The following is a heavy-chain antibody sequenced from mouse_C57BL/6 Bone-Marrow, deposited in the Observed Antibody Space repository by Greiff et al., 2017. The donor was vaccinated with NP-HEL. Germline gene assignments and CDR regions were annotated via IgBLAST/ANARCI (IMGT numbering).Heavy chain of an antibody. Sequence: QVQLQQPGAELVRPGTSVKLSCKASGYTFTSYWMHWVKQRPGQGLEWIGVIDPSDSYTNYNQKFKGKATLTVDTSSSTAYMQLSSLTSEDSAVYYCARGWLLRRFAYWGQGTLVTVSA. D-gene: IGHD2-3*01. CDR3: ARGWLLRRFAY. V-gene: IGHV1-59*01. CDR1: GYTFTSYW. CDR2: IDPSDSYT. J-gene: IGHJ3*01.